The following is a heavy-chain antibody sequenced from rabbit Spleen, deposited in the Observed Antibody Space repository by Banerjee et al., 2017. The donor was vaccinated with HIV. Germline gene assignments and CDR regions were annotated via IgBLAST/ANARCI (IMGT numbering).Heavy chain of an antibody. CDR2: IDADSGGST. CDR1: GFSFSSSYW. CDR3: ARDTDGFHDYFGL. Sequence: QEQLVESGGGLVQPEGSLTLTCTASGFSFSSSYWICWVRQAPGKGLEWIGCIDADSGGSTWYASWAKGRFTISKTSSTTVTLRMTSLTAADTATYFCARDTDGFHDYFGLWGQGTLVTVS. D-gene: IGHD3-1*01. J-gene: IGHJ4*01. V-gene: IGHV1S45*01.